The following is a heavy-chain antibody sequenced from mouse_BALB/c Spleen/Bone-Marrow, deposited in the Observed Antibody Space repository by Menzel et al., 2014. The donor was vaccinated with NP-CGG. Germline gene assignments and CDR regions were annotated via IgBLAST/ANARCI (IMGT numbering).Heavy chain of an antibody. CDR1: GFTFSNFA. CDR3: ARGYDYDFDY. Sequence: EVQLVESGGGLVKPGGSLKLSCAASGFTFSNFAMSWVRQTPDKRLEWVASISSGGSAYYPDSVKGRLSISRDNARDILFLQMSSLRSEGTAMYYCARGYDYDFDYWGQGTTLTVSS. J-gene: IGHJ2*01. CDR2: ISSGGSA. D-gene: IGHD2-4*01. V-gene: IGHV5-6-5*01.